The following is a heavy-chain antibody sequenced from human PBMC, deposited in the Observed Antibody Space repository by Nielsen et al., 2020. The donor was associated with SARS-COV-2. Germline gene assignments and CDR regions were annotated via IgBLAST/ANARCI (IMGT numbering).Heavy chain of an antibody. CDR2: IYPGDSDT. Sequence: GESLKISCRGSGQSFNKYWIGWVRQMPGKGLEWMGIIYPGDSDTKYSPSFQGQVTISVDKFSSTTFLQWASLKASDTAMYYCARHWEYGGPFDIWGQGTMVTVSS. CDR1: GQSFNKYW. V-gene: IGHV5-51*01. D-gene: IGHD1-26*01. J-gene: IGHJ3*02. CDR3: ARHWEYGGPFDI.